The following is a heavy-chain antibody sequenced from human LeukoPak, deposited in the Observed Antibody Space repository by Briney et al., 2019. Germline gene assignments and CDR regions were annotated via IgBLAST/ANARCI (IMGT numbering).Heavy chain of an antibody. J-gene: IGHJ4*02. CDR3: ATNDFWSGYYGLGGHDH. V-gene: IGHV3-21*01. Sequence: GGSLRLSCAASGFTFSTYSMNWVRQAPGKGLEWVSSITSSNSYIHYADSVKGRFTISRDNAKNSLYLQMNSLRAEDTAVYYCATNDFWSGYYGLGGHDHWGQGTLVTVSS. CDR1: GFTFSTYS. CDR2: ITSSNSYI. D-gene: IGHD3-3*01.